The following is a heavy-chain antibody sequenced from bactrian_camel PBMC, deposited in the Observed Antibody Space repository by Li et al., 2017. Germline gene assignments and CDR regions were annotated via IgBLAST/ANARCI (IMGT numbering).Heavy chain of an antibody. J-gene: IGHJ4*01. V-gene: IGHV3S6*01. CDR2: LYSGGTAT. CDR1: GPTYERGC. Sequence: HVQLVESGGDSVQAGGSLSLTCTASGPTYERGCMAWFRQAPGKEREGVASLYSGGTATYLHDSVKGRFTISQVIENNTLLLQMNDLKPEDIATYYCASGRMVIGSAKGPLSLTPSHYNVWGQGTQVTVS. CDR3: ASGRMVIGSAKGPLSLTPSHYNV. D-gene: IGHD2*01.